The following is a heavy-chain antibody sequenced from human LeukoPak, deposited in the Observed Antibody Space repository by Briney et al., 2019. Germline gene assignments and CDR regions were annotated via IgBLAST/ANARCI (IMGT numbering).Heavy chain of an antibody. D-gene: IGHD3-10*01. Sequence: ASVKVSCKASGYTFTSYAIQWVRQAPGQRLEWMGWINAGNGNTKYSQKFQGRVTITRDTSASTAYMELSSLRSEDTAVYYCARPLGTSGSYHYFDYWGQGTLVTVSS. V-gene: IGHV1-3*01. J-gene: IGHJ4*02. CDR1: GYTFTSYA. CDR3: ARPLGTSGSYHYFDY. CDR2: INAGNGNT.